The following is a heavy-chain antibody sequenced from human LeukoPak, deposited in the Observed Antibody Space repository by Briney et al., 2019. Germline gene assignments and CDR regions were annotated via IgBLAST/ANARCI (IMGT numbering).Heavy chain of an antibody. D-gene: IGHD2-8*02. CDR2: IYCSGST. V-gene: IGHV4-59*01. J-gene: IGHJ4*02. CDR1: GGSISSYY. Sequence: SETLSLTCTVSGGSISSYYWSWTRQPPGKGLEWIGYIYCSGSTNYNPSLKSRVTISVDTSKNQFSLKLSSVTAADTAVYYCASGRSGDSFDYWGQGTLVTVSS. CDR3: ASGRSGDSFDY.